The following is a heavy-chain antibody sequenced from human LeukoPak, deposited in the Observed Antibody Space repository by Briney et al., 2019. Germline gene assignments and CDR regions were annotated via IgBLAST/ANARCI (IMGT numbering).Heavy chain of an antibody. J-gene: IGHJ4*02. CDR1: GYTFTGYG. CDR2: ISAYNGNT. D-gene: IGHD3-22*01. CDR3: AREYYYDSSGYYPGY. V-gene: IGHV1-18*01. Sequence: ASVKVSCKASGYTFTGYGISWVRQAPGQGLEWMGWISAYNGNTNYAQKLQGRVTMTTDTSTSTAYMELRSLRSDDTAVYYCAREYYYDSSGYYPGYWGQGTLVTVSS.